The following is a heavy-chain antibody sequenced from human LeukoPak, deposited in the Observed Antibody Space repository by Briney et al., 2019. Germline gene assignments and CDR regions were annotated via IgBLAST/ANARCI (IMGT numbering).Heavy chain of an antibody. CDR2: IYHSGST. V-gene: IGHV4-4*02. Sequence: PSGTLSLTCAVSGGSISSDNWWSWVRQPPGKGLEWIGEIYHSGSTNYNPSLQSRVTISVDTSKNQFSLKLSSVTAADTAVYYCARDVEMATLFDYWGQGTLVTVS. CDR1: GGSISSDNW. D-gene: IGHD5-24*01. J-gene: IGHJ4*02. CDR3: ARDVEMATLFDY.